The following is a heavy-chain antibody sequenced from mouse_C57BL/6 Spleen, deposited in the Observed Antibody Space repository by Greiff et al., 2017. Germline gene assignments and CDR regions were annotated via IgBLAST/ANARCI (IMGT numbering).Heavy chain of an antibody. CDR1: GFTFSSYA. D-gene: IGHD2-1*01. J-gene: IGHJ3*01. V-gene: IGHV5-9-1*02. Sequence: EVQVVESGAGLVKPGGSLKLSCAASGFTFSSYAMSWVRQTPEKRLEWVAYISSGGDYIYYADTVKGRFTISRDTARNTRYLQMSSLKSEDTAMYYCTRDSGNYSWVAYWGQGTLVTVSA. CDR3: TRDSGNYSWVAY. CDR2: ISSGGDYI.